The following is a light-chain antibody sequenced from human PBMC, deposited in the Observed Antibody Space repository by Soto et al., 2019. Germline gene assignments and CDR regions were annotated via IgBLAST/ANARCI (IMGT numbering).Light chain of an antibody. V-gene: IGKV2-28*01. Sequence: DIVMSQSPLSLPVTPGEPASTSSRSSQSLLHSNGYKYLEWYPQTPGQSPKLXIYWGSTRHSGVRERFSGTGAGPECTRTIASLQAEDVDVYYCQQFFRIPLTFGGGTQVDIK. CDR2: WGS. J-gene: IGKJ4*01. CDR1: QSLLHSNGYKY. CDR3: QQFFRIPLT.